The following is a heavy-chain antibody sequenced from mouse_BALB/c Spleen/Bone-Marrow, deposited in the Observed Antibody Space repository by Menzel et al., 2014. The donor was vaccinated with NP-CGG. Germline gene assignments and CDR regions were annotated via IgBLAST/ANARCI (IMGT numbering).Heavy chain of an antibody. J-gene: IGHJ2*01. Sequence: DVHLVESGGGLVQPGGSLKLSCAASGFDFSRYWMSWVRQAPGKGLEWIGEINPDSSTINYTPSLKDKFIISRDNAKNTLFLQMSKVRTEDTALYYCARLYYYGNFDYWGQGTTLTVSS. D-gene: IGHD1-1*01. V-gene: IGHV4-1*02. CDR1: GFDFSRYW. CDR3: ARLYYYGNFDY. CDR2: INPDSSTI.